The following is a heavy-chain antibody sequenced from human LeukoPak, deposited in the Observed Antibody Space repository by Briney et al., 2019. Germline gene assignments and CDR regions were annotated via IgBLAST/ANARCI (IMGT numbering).Heavy chain of an antibody. Sequence: GGSLRLSCAASGFTFSSYEMNWVRQAPGQGLEWVSYISSSGHIIYYADSLKGRFTISRDNAKNSLYLQMNSLRAEDTAIYYCAREKSGPLDYWGQGTLVTVSS. CDR2: ISSSGHII. CDR3: AREKSGPLDY. V-gene: IGHV3-48*03. D-gene: IGHD2-15*01. CDR1: GFTFSSYE. J-gene: IGHJ4*02.